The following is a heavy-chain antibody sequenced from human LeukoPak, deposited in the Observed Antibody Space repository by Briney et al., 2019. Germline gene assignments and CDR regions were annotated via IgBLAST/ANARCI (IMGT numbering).Heavy chain of an antibody. V-gene: IGHV1-2*02. CDR3: TTQATSGWHFS. D-gene: IGHD6-19*01. Sequence: ASVKVSCKASGYTFTGYYMHWVRQAPGQGPEWMGWINPNSGGTNYAQKFQGRVTMTRDTSLSTVYMELSRLRSDDTAVYYCTTQATSGWHFSWGQGTLVTVSS. J-gene: IGHJ5*02. CDR1: GYTFTGYY. CDR2: INPNSGGT.